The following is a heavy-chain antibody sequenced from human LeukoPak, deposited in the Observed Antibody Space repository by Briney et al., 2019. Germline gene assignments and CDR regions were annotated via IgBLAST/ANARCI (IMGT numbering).Heavy chain of an antibody. J-gene: IGHJ3*02. CDR1: GFTFSSYW. V-gene: IGHV3-7*01. CDR3: ARDEGSGWYQDAFDI. Sequence: GGSLRLSCAASGFTFSSYWMSWVRQAPGKGLEWVANIKQDGSEKYYVDSVKGRFTISRDNAKNSLYLQMNSLRAEDTAVYYCARDEGSGWYQDAFDIWGQGTMVTVSS. D-gene: IGHD6-19*01. CDR2: IKQDGSEK.